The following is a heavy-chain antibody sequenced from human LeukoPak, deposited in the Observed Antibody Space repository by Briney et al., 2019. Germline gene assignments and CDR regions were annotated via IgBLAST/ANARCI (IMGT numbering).Heavy chain of an antibody. CDR1: GFTFSDYN. V-gene: IGHV3-21*01. Sequence: GGSLRLSCAASGFTFSDYNMRWIRQAPGKGLEWVSSISSSSSYIYYADSVKGRFTISRDNAKNSLYLQMNSLRAEDTAVYYCARDIDNYGDYIPYWGQGTLVTVSS. CDR2: ISSSSSYI. CDR3: ARDIDNYGDYIPY. D-gene: IGHD4-17*01. J-gene: IGHJ4*02.